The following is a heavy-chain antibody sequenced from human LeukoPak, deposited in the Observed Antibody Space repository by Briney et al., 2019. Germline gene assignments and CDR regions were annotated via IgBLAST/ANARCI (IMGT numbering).Heavy chain of an antibody. J-gene: IGHJ4*02. CDR3: ARVPDTTVVMDY. D-gene: IGHD4-23*01. CDR2: IYYSGST. CDR1: GGSISSSSYY. Sequence: NTSETLSLTCTVSGGSISSSSYYWGWIRQPPGKGLEWIGSIYYSGSTYYNPSLKSRVTISVDTSKNQFSLKLSSVTAADTAVYYCARVPDTTVVMDYWGQGTLVTVSS. V-gene: IGHV4-39*07.